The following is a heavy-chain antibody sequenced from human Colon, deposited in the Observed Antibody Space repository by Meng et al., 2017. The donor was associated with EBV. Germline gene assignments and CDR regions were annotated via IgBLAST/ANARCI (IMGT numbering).Heavy chain of an antibody. D-gene: IGHD2-21*01. CDR3: ASFDHIPRRNYFDY. CDR1: GGSMSSGNYY. J-gene: IGHJ4*02. Sequence: VQLQESGTGWVEPSQTLSLTCTGSGGSMSSGNYYWSWIRQPPGKGLEWIGYIHHSGSAYYNPSLKSRVSISVDTSKNQFSLNLNSMTAADTAVYYCASFDHIPRRNYFDYWGQGTLVTVSS. V-gene: IGHV4-30-4*01. CDR2: IHHSGSA.